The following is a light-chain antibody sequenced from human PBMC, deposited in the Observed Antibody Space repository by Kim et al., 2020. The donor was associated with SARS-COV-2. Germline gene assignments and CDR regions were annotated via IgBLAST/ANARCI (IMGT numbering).Light chain of an antibody. J-gene: IGLJ2*01. CDR1: SSNIGSNT. CDR3: ASWDDSLNGRT. Sequence: QSVLSQPPSASGTPGQRVTLSCSGNSSNIGSNTVNWYQQVPGTAPKLLIYSNDLRPSGVPDRFSGSKSGTSASLAISGLQSEDEADYYCASWDDSLNGRTFGGGTQLTVL. CDR2: SND. V-gene: IGLV1-44*01.